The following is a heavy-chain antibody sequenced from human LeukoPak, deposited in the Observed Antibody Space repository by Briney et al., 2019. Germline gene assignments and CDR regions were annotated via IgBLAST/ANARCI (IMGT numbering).Heavy chain of an antibody. J-gene: IGHJ5*01. CDR3: ARGSPTALSRSISCFFGFDS. Sequence: SETLSLTCTVSGGSISSYSWSWIRQPAGKGLEWIGSISVSGSTNHNPPLRSRVTMSVDTSQKQFSLKLISVTAADTAVYYCARGSPTALSRSISCFFGFDSWGHGTLVTVSS. CDR1: GGSISSYS. D-gene: IGHD2-2*01. V-gene: IGHV4-4*07. CDR2: ISVSGST.